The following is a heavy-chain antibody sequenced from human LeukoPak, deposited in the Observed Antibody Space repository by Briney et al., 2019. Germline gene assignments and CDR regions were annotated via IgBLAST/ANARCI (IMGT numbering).Heavy chain of an antibody. D-gene: IGHD2-15*01. CDR1: GFTFSRHW. CDR3: ARDNGWSADF. CDR2: IKQDGSAK. V-gene: IGHV3-7*03. Sequence: GGSLRLSCAASGFTFSRHWMYWVRQAPGKGLEWVANIKQDGSAKPYVDSVKGRFTISRYNAKNSLFLQMNSLRAEDTAVYYCARDNGWSADFWGQGTLVTVSS. J-gene: IGHJ4*02.